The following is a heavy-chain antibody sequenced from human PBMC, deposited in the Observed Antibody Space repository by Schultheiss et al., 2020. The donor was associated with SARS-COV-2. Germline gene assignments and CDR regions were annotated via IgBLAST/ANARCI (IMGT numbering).Heavy chain of an antibody. CDR3: ARDRGLKRVLSIGLDY. V-gene: IGHV3-30*04. Sequence: GGSLRLSCAASGFTFSSYAMHWVRQAPGKGLEWVAVISYDGSNKYYADSVKGRFTISRDNSKNTLYLQMNSLRAEDTAVYYCARDRGLKRVLSIGLDYWGPGTLVTVSS. D-gene: IGHD2/OR15-2a*01. CDR1: GFTFSSYA. J-gene: IGHJ4*02. CDR2: ISYDGSNK.